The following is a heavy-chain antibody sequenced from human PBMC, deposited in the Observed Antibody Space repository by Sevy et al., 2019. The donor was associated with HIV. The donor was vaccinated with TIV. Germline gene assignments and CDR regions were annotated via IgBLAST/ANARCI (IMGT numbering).Heavy chain of an antibody. D-gene: IGHD3-22*01. J-gene: IGHJ4*02. CDR1: GYTLTELS. CDR2: IDPEDGKT. V-gene: IGHV1-24*01. CDR3: ASTRDYYDSSGYYFDY. Sequence: ASVQVSCQVSGYTLTELSIHWVRQAPGKGLEWLVAIDPEDGKTIYAPNFQGRVTMTADTSTDTTYMQLSSLRSEDTAVYYCASTRDYYDSSGYYFDYWGQGTLVTVSS.